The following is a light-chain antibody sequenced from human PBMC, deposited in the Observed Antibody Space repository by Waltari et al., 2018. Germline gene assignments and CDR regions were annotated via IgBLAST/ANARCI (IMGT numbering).Light chain of an antibody. Sequence: QSALTQPALVPGSPGPSITFSCSGISGDAGVYNYVSWYQQHAGKAPELMIYDVSNRPSGVSNRFSGSKSGSTASLTISGLQAEDEADYYCSSSTGTTWVFGGGTKVSVL. CDR2: DVS. CDR3: SSSTGTTWV. CDR1: SGDAGVYNY. J-gene: IGLJ3*02. V-gene: IGLV2-14*03.